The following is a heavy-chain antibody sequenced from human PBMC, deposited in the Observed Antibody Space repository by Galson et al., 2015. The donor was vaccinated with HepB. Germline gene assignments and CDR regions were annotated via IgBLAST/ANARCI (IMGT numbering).Heavy chain of an antibody. V-gene: IGHV3-30-3*01. Sequence: SLRLSCAASGFTFSSYAMHWVRQAPGKGLEWVAVISYDGSNKYYADSVKGRFTISRDNSKNTLYLQMNSLRAEDTAVYYCAGPSNWSPTGAFDYWGQGTLVTVSS. CDR1: GFTFSSYA. J-gene: IGHJ4*02. CDR3: AGPSNWSPTGAFDY. D-gene: IGHD1-20*01. CDR2: ISYDGSNK.